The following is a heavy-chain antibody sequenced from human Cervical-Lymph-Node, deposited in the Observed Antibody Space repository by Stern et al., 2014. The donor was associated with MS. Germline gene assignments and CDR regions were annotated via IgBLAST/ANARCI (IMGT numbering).Heavy chain of an antibody. CDR1: GGTFSSYA. Sequence: QVQLVQSGAEVKKPGSSVKVSCNASGGTFSSYAITWVRQAPGQGLEWMGGISPILGTANYAQKFQGRVTITADESTRTAYMELSSLRSEDTAVYYCARGIVATIHTFWGQGTLVTVSS. J-gene: IGHJ4*02. V-gene: IGHV1-69*01. CDR3: ARGIVATIHTF. CDR2: ISPILGTA. D-gene: IGHD5-12*01.